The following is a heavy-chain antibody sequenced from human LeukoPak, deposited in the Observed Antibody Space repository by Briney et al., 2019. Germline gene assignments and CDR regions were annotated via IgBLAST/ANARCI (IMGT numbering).Heavy chain of an antibody. Sequence: GGSLRLSCAASGFTFSTYWMSWVRQAPGKGLEWVANMNQDGSEENFVDSVKGRFTISRDNAKNSLYLQMNSLRADDTAVYYCARGGHDPGIPFDIWGQGTMVTVSS. J-gene: IGHJ3*02. CDR1: GFTFSTYW. V-gene: IGHV3-7*02. CDR3: ARGGHDPGIPFDI. CDR2: MNQDGSEE. D-gene: IGHD1-1*01.